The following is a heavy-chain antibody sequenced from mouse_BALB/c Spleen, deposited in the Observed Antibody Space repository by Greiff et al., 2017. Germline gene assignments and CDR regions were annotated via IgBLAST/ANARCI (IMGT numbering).Heavy chain of an antibody. CDR3: ARHGFDV. V-gene: IGHV5-9-3*01. J-gene: IGHJ1*01. CDR2: ISSGGSYT. CDR1: GFTFSSYA. Sequence: VQLKESGGGLVKPGGSLKLSCAASGFTFSSYAMSWVRQTPEKRLEWVATISSGGSYTYYPDSVKGRFTISRDNAKNTLYLQMSSLRSEDTAMYYCARHGFDVWGAGTTVTVSS.